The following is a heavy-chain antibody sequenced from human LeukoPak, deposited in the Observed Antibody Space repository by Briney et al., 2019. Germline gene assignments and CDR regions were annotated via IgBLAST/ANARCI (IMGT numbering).Heavy chain of an antibody. CDR2: IYYSGST. CDR3: ARPRAGFGELSYYYYMDI. CDR1: GGSISSSSYY. Sequence: SETLSLTCTVSGGSISSSSYYWGWIRQPPGKGLEWIGSIYYSGSTYYNPSRKSRVTISVDTSKNQFSLKLSSVTAADTAVYYCARPRAGFGELSYYYYMDIWGKGTTVTVSS. D-gene: IGHD3-10*01. J-gene: IGHJ6*03. V-gene: IGHV4-39*01.